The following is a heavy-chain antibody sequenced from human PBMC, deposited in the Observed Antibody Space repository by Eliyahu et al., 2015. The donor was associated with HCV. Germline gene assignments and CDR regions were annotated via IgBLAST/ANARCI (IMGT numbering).Heavy chain of an antibody. Sequence: QVQLQQWGAGLLKPSETLSLTCAVYGGSFSGYYWSWIRQPPGKGLEWIGEINHSGSTNYNPSLKSRVTISVDTSKNQFSLKLSSVTAADTAVYYCARRYYYDSSGYLYYYYYGMDVWGQGTTVTVSS. V-gene: IGHV4-34*01. J-gene: IGHJ6*02. CDR2: INHSGST. D-gene: IGHD3-22*01. CDR3: ARRYYYDSSGYLYYYYYGMDV. CDR1: GGSFSGYY.